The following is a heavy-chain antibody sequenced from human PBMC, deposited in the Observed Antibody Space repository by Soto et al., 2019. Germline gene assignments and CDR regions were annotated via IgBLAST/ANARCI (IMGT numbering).Heavy chain of an antibody. V-gene: IGHV3-49*04. D-gene: IGHD4-17*01. Sequence: GGSLRLSCTASGFTFGDYAMSWVRQAPGKWLEWVGFIRSKAYGGTTEYAASVKGRFTISRDDSKSIAYLQMNSLKTEDTAVYYCTRDYYGDYVGRYFDLWGRGXLVTGSS. J-gene: IGHJ2*01. CDR2: IRSKAYGGTT. CDR3: TRDYYGDYVGRYFDL. CDR1: GFTFGDYA.